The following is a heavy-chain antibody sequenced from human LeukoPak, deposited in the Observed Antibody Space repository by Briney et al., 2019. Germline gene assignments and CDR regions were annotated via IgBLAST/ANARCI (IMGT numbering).Heavy chain of an antibody. CDR3: THRDSSSEIYGFDY. CDR2: MYWEDDK. J-gene: IGHJ4*02. CDR1: GFSLNTRGVG. V-gene: IGHV2-5*02. D-gene: IGHD3-10*01. Sequence: SGPTLVNPTQTLTLTCTFSGFSLNTRGVGVGWIRQPPGKALEWLVLMYWEDDKRYSPSLKTRLTITKDTSKNQALLTMTDMHPVDTATYSCTHRDSSSEIYGFDYCGQGILVTVSS.